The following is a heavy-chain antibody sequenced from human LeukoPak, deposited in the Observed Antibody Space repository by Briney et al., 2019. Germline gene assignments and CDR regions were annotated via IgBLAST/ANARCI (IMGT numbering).Heavy chain of an antibody. V-gene: IGHV3-7*01. CDR2: TNQDGSAK. J-gene: IGHJ6*02. CDR3: ATYTHWVAGDV. D-gene: IGHD3-16*01. Sequence: PGGSLRLSCAASGFTFSDSWMSWVRQAPGKGLEWVANTNQDGSAKGYVDSVKGRFTISRDNARNSLYLQMSSLRPEDTAVYYCATYTHWVAGDVWGQGTTVTVSS. CDR1: GFTFSDSW.